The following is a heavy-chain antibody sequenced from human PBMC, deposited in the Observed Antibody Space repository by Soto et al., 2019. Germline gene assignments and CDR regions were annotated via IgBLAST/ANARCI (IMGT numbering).Heavy chain of an antibody. D-gene: IGHD2-2*01. Sequence: QVQLVQSGAEVKKPGASVKVSCKASGYTFTSYAMHWVRQAPGQRLEWMGWINAGNGNTKYSQKFQGRVTITRDTSASTAYMELSSLRSEDTAVYYCARDRWEAVHLAVVDWDAFDIWGQGTMVTVSS. CDR1: GYTFTSYA. CDR2: INAGNGNT. J-gene: IGHJ3*02. CDR3: ARDRWEAVHLAVVDWDAFDI. V-gene: IGHV1-3*01.